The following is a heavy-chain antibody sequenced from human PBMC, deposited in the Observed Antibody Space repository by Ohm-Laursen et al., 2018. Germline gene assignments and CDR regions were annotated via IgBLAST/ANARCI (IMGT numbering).Heavy chain of an antibody. CDR3: ARASSSIAVAGLDY. CDR2: IWYDGSNK. CDR1: GFTFSSYG. D-gene: IGHD6-19*01. V-gene: IGHV3-33*01. Sequence: RSLGLSCAASGFTFSSYGMHWVCQAPGKGLEWVAVIWYDGSNKYYADSVKGRFTISRDNSKNTLYLQMNSLRAEDTAVYYCARASSSIAVAGLDYWGQGILVTVSS. J-gene: IGHJ4*02.